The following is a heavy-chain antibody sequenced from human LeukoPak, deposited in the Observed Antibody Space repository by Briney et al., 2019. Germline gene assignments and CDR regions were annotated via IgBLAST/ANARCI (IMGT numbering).Heavy chain of an antibody. CDR2: ISSNGGST. CDR1: GFTFSSYA. V-gene: IGHV3-64*01. D-gene: IGHD3-16*01. CDR3: AREGGILGAFDI. J-gene: IGHJ3*02. Sequence: PGGSLTLSCAAPGFTFSSYAMHWVRQAPGKGLEYVSAISSNGGSTYYANSVKGRFAISRDNSKNTLYLQMGSLRAEDMAVYYCAREGGILGAFDIWGQGTMVTVSS.